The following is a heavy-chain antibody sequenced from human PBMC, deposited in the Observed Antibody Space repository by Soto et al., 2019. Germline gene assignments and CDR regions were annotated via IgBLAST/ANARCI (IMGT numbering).Heavy chain of an antibody. CDR3: AKSGGFRGYDRRGYYFYGMDV. CDR2: IRDSGANT. D-gene: IGHD5-12*01. Sequence: EVQLLESGGGLKQPGGSLRLSCAASGFSFNSYAMSWVRQAPGKGLEWVSGIRDSGANTYYADSVKGRFTISRDNSKNTLSRQMNSLRAEDTAGYDCAKSGGFRGYDRRGYYFYGMDVWGQGTTVTVSS. CDR1: GFSFNSYA. V-gene: IGHV3-23*01. J-gene: IGHJ6*02.